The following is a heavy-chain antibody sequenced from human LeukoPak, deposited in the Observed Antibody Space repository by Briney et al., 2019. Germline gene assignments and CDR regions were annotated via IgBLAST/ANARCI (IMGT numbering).Heavy chain of an antibody. J-gene: IGHJ6*03. CDR3: ASGSGSYRTPYYYMDV. CDR2: IYSGGST. D-gene: IGHD3-10*01. V-gene: IGHV3-53*01. CDR1: GCTVSSNY. Sequence: GSLRLSCAASGCTVSSNYMSWVRQAPGKGLEWVSDIYSGGSTYYADSVKGRFTISRDNSKNTLYLQMNSLRAEDTAVYYCASGSGSYRTPYYYMDVWGTGTTVTVSS.